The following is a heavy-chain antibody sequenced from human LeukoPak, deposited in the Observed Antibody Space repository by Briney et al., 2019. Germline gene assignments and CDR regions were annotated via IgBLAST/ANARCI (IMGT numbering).Heavy chain of an antibody. CDR3: ARVAPGNEAFDI. Sequence: PSETLSLTCTVSGGSISSYYWSWIRQPPGKGLEWIGYIYYSGSTNYNPSLKSRVTISVDTSKNQFSLKLSSVTATDTAVYYCARVAPGNEAFDIWGQGTMVTVSS. D-gene: IGHD3-10*01. CDR1: GGSISSYY. CDR2: IYYSGST. V-gene: IGHV4-59*01. J-gene: IGHJ3*02.